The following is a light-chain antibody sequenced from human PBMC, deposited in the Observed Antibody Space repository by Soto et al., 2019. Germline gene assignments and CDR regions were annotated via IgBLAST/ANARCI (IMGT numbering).Light chain of an antibody. CDR1: QSVSIY. Sequence: EIVSAQSPATLSLSPGERATLSCRASQSVSIYLAWYQQKPGQAPRLLIYDASNRATGIPARFSGSGSGTDFTLTISSLEPEDFAVYYCQQRSNWPPKITFGQGTRLETK. CDR2: DAS. J-gene: IGKJ5*01. V-gene: IGKV3-11*01. CDR3: QQRSNWPPKIT.